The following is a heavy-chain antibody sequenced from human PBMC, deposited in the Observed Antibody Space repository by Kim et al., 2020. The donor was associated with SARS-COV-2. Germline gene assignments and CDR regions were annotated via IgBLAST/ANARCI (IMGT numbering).Heavy chain of an antibody. V-gene: IGHV3-7*01. CDR3: AREGWLVGGDY. Sequence: KYYVDSVKGRFTISRDNAKNSLYLQMNSLRAEDTAVYYCAREGWLVGGDYWGQGTLVTVSS. J-gene: IGHJ4*02. D-gene: IGHD6-19*01. CDR2: K.